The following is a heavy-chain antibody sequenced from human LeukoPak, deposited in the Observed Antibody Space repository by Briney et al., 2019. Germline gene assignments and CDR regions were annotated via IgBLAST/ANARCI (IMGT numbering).Heavy chain of an antibody. CDR3: AREAEALDAFDI. D-gene: IGHD6-25*01. J-gene: IGHJ3*02. CDR2: INHSGST. Sequence: SETLSLTCAVYGGSFSGYYWSWIRQPPGKGLEWIGEINHSGSTNYNPSLKSRVTVSVDTSKNQFSLKLSSVTAADTAVYYCAREAEALDAFDIWGQGTMVTVSS. V-gene: IGHV4-34*01. CDR1: GGSFSGYY.